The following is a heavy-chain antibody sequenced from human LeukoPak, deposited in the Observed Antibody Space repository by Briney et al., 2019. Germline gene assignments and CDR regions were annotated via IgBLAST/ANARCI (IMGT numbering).Heavy chain of an antibody. CDR2: IYYNGGT. CDR3: ARAGGVDTAMDANFDY. J-gene: IGHJ4*02. CDR1: GGSTSSYY. V-gene: IGHV4-59*01. Sequence: SETLSLTCTVSGGSTSSYYWSWIRQPPGKGLEWIGYIYYNGGTNYNPSLRSRVTISVDTSKNHFSLRLSSVTAADTAMYYCARAGGVDTAMDANFDYGGQGTLVTVSS. D-gene: IGHD5-18*01.